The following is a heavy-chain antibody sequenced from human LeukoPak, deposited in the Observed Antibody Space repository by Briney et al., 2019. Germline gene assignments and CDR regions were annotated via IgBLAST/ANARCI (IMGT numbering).Heavy chain of an antibody. J-gene: IGHJ4*02. D-gene: IGHD3-10*01. V-gene: IGHV3-74*01. Sequence: GGSLRLSCAASGFTFSSYWMHWVRQAPGKGLVWVSRINSDGSSTSYADSVKGRFTISRDNAKNTLYLQMNSLRAEDTAVYYCARVANYYGSGSYKPLDYWGQGTLVTVSS. CDR1: GFTFSSYW. CDR2: INSDGSST. CDR3: ARVANYYGSGSYKPLDY.